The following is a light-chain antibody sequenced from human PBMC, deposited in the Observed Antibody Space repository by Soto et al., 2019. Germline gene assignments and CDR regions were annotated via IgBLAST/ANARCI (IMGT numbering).Light chain of an antibody. CDR1: QSVSYY. V-gene: IGKV3-11*01. J-gene: IGKJ4*01. CDR3: QQRDSWPLT. Sequence: EGVLTQSPGTLSLSPGERATLSCRASQSVSYYLGWYQQKPGQAPRLLIFDASSRATGIPARFSGSGSGTDFALTISRLEPEDFAVYYCQQRDSWPLTFGGGTKVEIK. CDR2: DAS.